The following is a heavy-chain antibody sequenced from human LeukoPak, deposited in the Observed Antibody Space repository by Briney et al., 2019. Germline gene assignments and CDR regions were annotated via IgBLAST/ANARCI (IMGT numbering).Heavy chain of an antibody. CDR1: GGTFSSYA. V-gene: IGHV1-69*05. D-gene: IGHD5-18*01. CDR2: IIPIFGTA. Sequence: SVKVSCKASGGTFSSYAISWVRQAPGQGLEWMGGIIPIFGTANYAQKFQGRVTITTDESTSTAYMELSSLRSEDTAVYYCASLPDTAMVCNWFDPWGQGTLVTVSS. CDR3: ASLPDTAMVCNWFDP. J-gene: IGHJ5*02.